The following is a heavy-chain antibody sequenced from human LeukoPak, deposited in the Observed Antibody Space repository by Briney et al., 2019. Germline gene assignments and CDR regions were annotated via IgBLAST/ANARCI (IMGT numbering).Heavy chain of an antibody. V-gene: IGHV3-23*01. CDR2: ISRSGVAT. CDR3: ARYSYGEWGYYFDY. J-gene: IGHJ4*02. D-gene: IGHD5-18*01. CDR1: GFTFTSFA. Sequence: GGSLRLSCAASGFTFTSFAMSWVRQAPGKGLEWVSTISRSGVATYYANSVKGRFTISRDNSKNTVYLQMNSLRAEDTAVYYCARYSYGEWGYYFDYWGQGTLVTVSS.